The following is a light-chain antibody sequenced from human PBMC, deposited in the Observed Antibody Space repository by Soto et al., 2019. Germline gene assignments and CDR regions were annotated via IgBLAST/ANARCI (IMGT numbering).Light chain of an antibody. CDR3: MQGEQLPPT. CDR2: EVS. CDR1: QSLLNSNGKTY. J-gene: IGKJ2*01. V-gene: IGKV2-29*03. Sequence: LVMTQTPLSLSVTPGQPASISCKSSQSLLNSNGKTYLCWYLQKPGQPPQLLIYEVSRRFSGVPDRFSGSGSGTDFTLRISRVETEDVGVYHCMQGEQLPPTFGQGTKLEIK.